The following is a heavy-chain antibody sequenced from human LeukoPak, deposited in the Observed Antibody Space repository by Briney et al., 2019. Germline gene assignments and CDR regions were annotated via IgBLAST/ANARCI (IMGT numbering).Heavy chain of an antibody. V-gene: IGHV3-72*01. CDR2: SATTSRNSSSS. D-gene: IGHD6-13*01. J-gene: IGHJ4*02. Sequence: GGSLRLSCAGAGFIITGHHMDWGRQAPGEGLEGVGRSATTSRNSSSSAYAASVRGRFTISRDDSLISLYLQLNSQKTEDTAVYYCVRVVTTGSGWYHFDSWGLGTQVTVSS. CDR1: GFIITGHH. CDR3: VRVVTTGSGWYHFDS.